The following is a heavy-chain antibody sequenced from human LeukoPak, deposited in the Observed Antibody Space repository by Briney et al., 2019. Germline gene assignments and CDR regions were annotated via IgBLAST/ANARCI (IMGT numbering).Heavy chain of an antibody. CDR2: IISNSYI. V-gene: IGHV3-21*04. J-gene: IGHJ4*02. CDR1: GFTFSSYN. Sequence: GGSLRLSCAASGFTFSSYNMNWVRQAPGKGLEWVSSIISNSYIYYADSVKGRFTISRDNSRNTLYLQMNSLRAGDTAVYYCAKSFRSTSLDYWGQGTLVTVSS. D-gene: IGHD2-2*01. CDR3: AKSFRSTSLDY.